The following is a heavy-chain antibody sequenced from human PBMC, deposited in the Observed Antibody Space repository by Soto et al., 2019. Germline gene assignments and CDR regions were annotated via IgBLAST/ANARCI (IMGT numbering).Heavy chain of an antibody. V-gene: IGHV1-69*01. J-gene: IGHJ4*02. CDR1: GDSFSSYA. CDR3: AASDSSSWQHDY. D-gene: IGHD6-13*01. CDR2: IIPIFETA. Sequence: QVQLVQSGDEMKKPGSSVKVSCKVSGDSFSSYAISWVRQAPGEGLEWVGGIIPIFETANYAQNFQGRVTITAVESTTTAYLEVTRLRPQDTAVFYCAASDSSSWQHDYCGQGTLITVSS.